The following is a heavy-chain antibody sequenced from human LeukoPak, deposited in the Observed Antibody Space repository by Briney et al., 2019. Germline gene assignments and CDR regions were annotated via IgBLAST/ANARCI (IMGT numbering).Heavy chain of an antibody. CDR1: GYSFSNYW. D-gene: IGHD2-15*01. V-gene: IGHV5-51*01. Sequence: GESLKISCKGSGYSFSNYWIGWVRQMPGKGLEWMGTIYPGDSGHIYSPSFQGQVTISADKSISTAYLQWSSLKASDTAMYYCARIGYCSGGSCEGYYYMDVWGKGTTVTISS. CDR3: ARIGYCSGGSCEGYYYMDV. CDR2: IYPGDSGH. J-gene: IGHJ6*03.